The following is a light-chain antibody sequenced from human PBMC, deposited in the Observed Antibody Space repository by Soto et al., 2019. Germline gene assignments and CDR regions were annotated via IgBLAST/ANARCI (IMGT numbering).Light chain of an antibody. CDR2: GAS. J-gene: IGKJ5*01. V-gene: IGKV3D-15*01. CDR1: QSVSNT. CDR3: QQYKNWPPIT. Sequence: EVGFTHSPGPVSLSPWERATLSCRAVQSVSNTYVAWYQHIPGQTPRLLIYGASNRATGIPARFSGSGSGTEFTLSISSLQSEDSAVYYCQQYKNWPPITFGQGIRLEIK.